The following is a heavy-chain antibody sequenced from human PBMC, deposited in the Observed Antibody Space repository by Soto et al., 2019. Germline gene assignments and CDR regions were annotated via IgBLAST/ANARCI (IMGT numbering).Heavy chain of an antibody. Sequence: EDSVKVSCKASGGTFSSYAISWVRQAPGQGLEWMGGIIPIFGTANYAQKFQGRVTITADESTSTAYMELSSLRSEDTAVYYCARTRVYSYGPSSWFDPPGQATLVTLSS. CDR1: GGTFSSYA. D-gene: IGHD5-18*01. CDR3: ARTRVYSYGPSSWFDP. CDR2: IIPIFGTA. J-gene: IGHJ5*02. V-gene: IGHV1-69*13.